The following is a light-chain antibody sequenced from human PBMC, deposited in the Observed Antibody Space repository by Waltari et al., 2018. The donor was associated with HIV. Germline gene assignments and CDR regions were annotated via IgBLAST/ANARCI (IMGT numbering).Light chain of an antibody. J-gene: IGLJ2*01. CDR3: SSYTTTNTVV. CDR2: DVD. V-gene: IGLV2-14*03. CDR1: SSDISTYSF. Sequence: QSALTQPASVSGSPGQSITISCTGTSSDISTYSFVSWYQKHPDKAPKLLIDDVDNRPSGVSRRFAGSKSGDTASLTISSIQADDEADYYCSSYTTTNTVVFGGGTKFTVL.